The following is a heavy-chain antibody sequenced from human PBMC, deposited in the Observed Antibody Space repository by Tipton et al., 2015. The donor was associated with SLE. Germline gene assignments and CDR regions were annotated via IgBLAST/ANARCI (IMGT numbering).Heavy chain of an antibody. CDR1: GYSISSGYY. J-gene: IGHJ4*02. Sequence: LRLSCAVSGYSISSGYYWSWIRQPPGKGLEWIGSIHHSWTTYYNPSLKSRVTISVDTAKNQFALKLTSVSAADTAVYYCARGAGYWGQGTLATVSS. CDR3: ARGAGY. CDR2: IHHSWTT. V-gene: IGHV4-38-2*01. D-gene: IGHD3-16*01.